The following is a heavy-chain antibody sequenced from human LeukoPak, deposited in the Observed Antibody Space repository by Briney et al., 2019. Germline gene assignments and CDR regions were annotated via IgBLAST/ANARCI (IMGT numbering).Heavy chain of an antibody. CDR3: ARDRTTVTTFCIGN. J-gene: IGHJ4*02. CDR2: IKQDGSEK. CDR1: GFTFSSYS. D-gene: IGHD4-17*01. Sequence: GGSLRLSCAASGFTFSSYSMNWVRQAPGKGLEWVANIKQDGSEKYYVDSVKGRFTISRDNSKNTLYLQMNSLRAEDTAVYYCARDRTTVTTFCIGNWGQGTLVTVSS. V-gene: IGHV3-7*01.